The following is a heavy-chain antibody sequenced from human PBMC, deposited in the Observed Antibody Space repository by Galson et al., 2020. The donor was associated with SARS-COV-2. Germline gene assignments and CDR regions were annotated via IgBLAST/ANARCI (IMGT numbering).Heavy chain of an antibody. V-gene: IGHV4-4*02. J-gene: IGHJ4*02. CDR2: IFHTGNT. Sequence: ASETLSLTCAVSGASISSGTRWNWVRQPPGKRLEWIGEIFHTGNTNYNPSLKSRVTMSVDKSKNQFSLKLPSVTAADSALYFCARGSTSVPALFDHWGQGILVTVSS. D-gene: IGHD4-17*01. CDR1: GASISSGTR. CDR3: ARGSTSVPALFDH.